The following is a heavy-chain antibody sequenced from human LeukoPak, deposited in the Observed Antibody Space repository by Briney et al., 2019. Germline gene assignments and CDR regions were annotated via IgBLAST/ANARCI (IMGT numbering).Heavy chain of an antibody. Sequence: ASVKVSCKASGYTFTSYTMNWVRQAPGQGLEWMGCINTNTEKPTYAQGFTGRFVFSLDTSVSTAYLQISSLKAEDTAVYYCARSFGGEHDYWGQGTLVTVSS. V-gene: IGHV7-4-1*02. J-gene: IGHJ4*02. CDR1: GYTFTSYT. D-gene: IGHD1/OR15-1a*01. CDR3: ARSFGGEHDY. CDR2: INTNTEKP.